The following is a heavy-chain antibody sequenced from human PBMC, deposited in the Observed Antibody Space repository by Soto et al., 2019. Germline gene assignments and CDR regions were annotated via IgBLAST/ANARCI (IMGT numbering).Heavy chain of an antibody. CDR1: GGSISSGDYY. CDR2: ILYSGTT. V-gene: IGHV4-30-4*01. Sequence: QVQLQESGPGLVKPSQTLSLTCTVSGGSISSGDYYWSWIRQPPGKGLEWIGYILYSGTTNYNPSLEGRLTISVDTSKNPFSLKLTSVAAAATAVYYCARNGALDYWGRGTLVTVSS. CDR3: ARNGALDY. D-gene: IGHD2-8*01. J-gene: IGHJ4*02.